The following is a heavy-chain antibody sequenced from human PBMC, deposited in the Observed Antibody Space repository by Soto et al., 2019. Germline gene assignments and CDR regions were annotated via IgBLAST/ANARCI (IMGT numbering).Heavy chain of an antibody. CDR1: GFTFSSYS. CDR3: ARVFTSITIFGVVPATDHEYYYYMDV. J-gene: IGHJ6*03. CDR2: ISSSSSYI. Sequence: GGSLRLSCAASGFTFSSYSMNWVRQAPGKGLEWVSSISSSSSYIYYADSVKGRFTISRDNAKNSLYLQMNSLRAEDTAVYYCARVFTSITIFGVVPATDHEYYYYMDVWGKGTTVTVSS. V-gene: IGHV3-21*01. D-gene: IGHD3-3*01.